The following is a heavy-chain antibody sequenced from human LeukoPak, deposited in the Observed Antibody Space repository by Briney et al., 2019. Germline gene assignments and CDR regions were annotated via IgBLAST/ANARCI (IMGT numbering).Heavy chain of an antibody. V-gene: IGHV4-34*01. D-gene: IGHD6-13*01. CDR3: ARASTGYSSSWYDY. J-gene: IGHJ4*02. CDR2: INHSGST. CDR1: GGSFSGYY. Sequence: SETLSLTCAVYGGSFSGYYWSWIRQPPGKGLEWIGEINHSGSTHYNPSLKSRVTISVDTSKNQFSLKLSSVTAADTAVYYCARASTGYSSSWYDYWGQGTLVTVSS.